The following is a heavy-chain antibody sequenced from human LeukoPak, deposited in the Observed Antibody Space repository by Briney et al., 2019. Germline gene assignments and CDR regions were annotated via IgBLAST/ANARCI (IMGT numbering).Heavy chain of an antibody. CDR1: GFTFSSYS. Sequence: PGGSLRLSCAASGFTFSSYSMYWVRQAPGKGLEWVSFISSGSNYIYYIDSVKGRFTISRGNAKNSLYLQMNSLRVEDTAIYYCARVGCSGGTCYDYWGQGTLVTVSS. J-gene: IGHJ4*02. D-gene: IGHD2-15*01. V-gene: IGHV3-21*01. CDR2: ISSGSNYI. CDR3: ARVGCSGGTCYDY.